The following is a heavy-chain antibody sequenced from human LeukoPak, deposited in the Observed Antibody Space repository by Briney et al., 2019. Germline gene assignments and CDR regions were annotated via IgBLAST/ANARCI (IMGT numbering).Heavy chain of an antibody. D-gene: IGHD3-22*01. CDR3: ARGDSSGYGPDH. CDR2: ISSSSSTI. V-gene: IGHV3-48*02. Sequence: GGSLRLSCAASGFTFSSYRMNWVRQAPGKGLEWVSYISSSSSTIYYADSVKGRFTISRDNAKNSPYLQMNSLRDEDTAVYYCARGDSSGYGPDHWGQGTLVTVSS. J-gene: IGHJ5*02. CDR1: GFTFSSYR.